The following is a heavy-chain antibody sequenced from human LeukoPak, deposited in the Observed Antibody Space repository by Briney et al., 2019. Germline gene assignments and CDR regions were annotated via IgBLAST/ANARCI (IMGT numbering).Heavy chain of an antibody. Sequence: PGGSLRLSCAASGFTFSSYAMSWVRQAPGKGLEWVSAISGSGGSTYYADSVKGRFTISRDNSKNTLYLQMNSLRAEDTAVYYCAKEVVHVDTAMVTHYYFDYWGQGTLVTVSS. CDR1: GFTFSSYA. D-gene: IGHD5-18*01. J-gene: IGHJ4*02. CDR2: ISGSGGST. CDR3: AKEVVHVDTAMVTHYYFDY. V-gene: IGHV3-23*01.